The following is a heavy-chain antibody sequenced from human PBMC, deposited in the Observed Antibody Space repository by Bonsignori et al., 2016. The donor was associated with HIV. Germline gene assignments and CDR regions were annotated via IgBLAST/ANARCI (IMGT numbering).Heavy chain of an antibody. CDR3: ARSTGSSSWDYFFDS. D-gene: IGHD6-13*01. Sequence: GESLKISCAASGFTFSRFPMNWVRQAPGKGLEWVSSISLSSRYIYYADSVTGRFTISRDNAKNSLYLQMNSLRAEDTAVYYCARSTGSSSWDYFFDSWGQGTLVTVSS. J-gene: IGHJ4*02. V-gene: IGHV3-21*06. CDR2: ISLSSRYI. CDR1: GFTFSRFP.